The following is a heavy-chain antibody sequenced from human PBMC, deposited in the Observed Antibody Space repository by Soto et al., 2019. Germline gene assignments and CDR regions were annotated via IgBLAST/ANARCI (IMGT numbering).Heavy chain of an antibody. V-gene: IGHV1-2*02. J-gene: IGHJ5*02. Sequence: QVQPVQSGDEVKKPGASVKISCQASGHTLTGYYINWVRQSPGQGLGWMGWINHNSGGTDYGQKLQGRFTMTRDTSISTVYMELTRLRSADTAVYYCASGKAIDAEIFTWFDLWGQATLVTVSS. CDR3: ASGKAIDAEIFTWFDL. D-gene: IGHD3-9*01. CDR2: INHNSGGT. CDR1: GHTLTGYY.